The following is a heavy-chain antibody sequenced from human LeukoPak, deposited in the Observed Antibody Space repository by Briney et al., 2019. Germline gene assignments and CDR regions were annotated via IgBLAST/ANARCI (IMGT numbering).Heavy chain of an antibody. V-gene: IGHV3-30*04. Sequence: GGSLRLSCAASGFTFSSYAMHWVRQAPGKGLEWVAVISYDGSNKYYADSVKGRFTISRDNSKNTLYLQMNSLRAEDTAVYYCAKAPIYGSGTYFDYWDYWGQGTLVTVSS. D-gene: IGHD3-10*01. J-gene: IGHJ4*02. CDR1: GFTFSSYA. CDR3: AKAPIYGSGTYFDYWDY. CDR2: ISYDGSNK.